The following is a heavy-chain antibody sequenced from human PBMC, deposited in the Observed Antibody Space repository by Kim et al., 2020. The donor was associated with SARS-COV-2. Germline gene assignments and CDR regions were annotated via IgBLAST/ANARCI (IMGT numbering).Heavy chain of an antibody. CDR1: GYTFTSYA. CDR3: ARGIAARLRSNWFDP. D-gene: IGHD6-6*01. V-gene: IGHV7-4-1*02. J-gene: IGHJ5*02. Sequence: ASVKVSCKASGYTFTSYAMNWVRQAPGQGLEWMGWINTNTGNPTYAQGFTGRFVFSLDTSVSTAYLQISSLKAEDTAVYYCARGIAARLRSNWFDPWGQGTLVTVSS. CDR2: INTNTGNP.